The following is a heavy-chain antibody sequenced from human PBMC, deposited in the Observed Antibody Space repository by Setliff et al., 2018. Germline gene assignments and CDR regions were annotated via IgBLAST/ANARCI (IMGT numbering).Heavy chain of an antibody. CDR3: ARIRKGYIGFEGVDY. CDR1: GFSLSTSGMY. J-gene: IGHJ4*02. CDR2: IDWYDDK. D-gene: IGHD5-12*01. Sequence: SGPTLVNPTQTLTLTCTFSGFSLSTSGMYVSWIRQPPGKALEWLGSIDWYDDKLYSTSLMTRLTISKDTSRKQVVLTMTNMDPADTATYYCARIRKGYIGFEGVDYWGQGTLVTVS. V-gene: IGHV2-70*17.